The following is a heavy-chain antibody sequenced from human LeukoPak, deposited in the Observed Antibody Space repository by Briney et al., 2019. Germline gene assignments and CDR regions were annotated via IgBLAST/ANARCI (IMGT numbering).Heavy chain of an antibody. V-gene: IGHV3-66*02. CDR2: LYSGGST. D-gene: IGHD3-10*01. Sequence: GGSLRLXCAASGFTVSSNHMIWVRRAPGKGPEWVSVLYSGGSTYYADSVRGRFTISRDNSKNTLYLQMNSLRPEDTAVYHCAAGQTLWNYFDFWGQGTLVTVSS. J-gene: IGHJ4*02. CDR1: GFTVSSNH. CDR3: AAGQTLWNYFDF.